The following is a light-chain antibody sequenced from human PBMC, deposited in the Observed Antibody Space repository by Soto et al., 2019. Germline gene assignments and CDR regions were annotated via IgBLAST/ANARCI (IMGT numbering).Light chain of an antibody. Sequence: DIVMTQSXDSLAVSLGERATINCKSSQSVLSSRDXXNYXAWYQQKPGQPPTLLIYWASTRESGVPDRFSGSGSGTDFTLTISSLQAEDVAVYYCQQYYSTPLTFGGGTKVEIK. J-gene: IGKJ4*01. CDR3: QQYYSTPLT. CDR2: WAS. V-gene: IGKV4-1*01. CDR1: QSVLSSRDXXNY.